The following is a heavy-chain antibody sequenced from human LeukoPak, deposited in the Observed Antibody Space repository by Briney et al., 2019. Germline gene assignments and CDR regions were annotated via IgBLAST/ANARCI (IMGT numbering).Heavy chain of an antibody. V-gene: IGHV4-30-4*08. CDR1: GGSISSGDYY. Sequence: PSETLSLTCTVSGGSISSGDYYWSWIRQPPGKGLEWIGYIYYSRSTYYNPSLKSRVTISVDTSKNQFSLKLSSVTAADTAVYYCARGATPPQGGKYFDYWGQGTLVTVSS. D-gene: IGHD5-12*01. CDR2: IYYSRST. CDR3: ARGATPPQGGKYFDY. J-gene: IGHJ4*02.